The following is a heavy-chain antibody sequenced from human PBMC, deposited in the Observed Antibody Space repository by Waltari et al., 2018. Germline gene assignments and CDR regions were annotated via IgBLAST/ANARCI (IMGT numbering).Heavy chain of an antibody. J-gene: IGHJ3*01. D-gene: IGHD1-1*01. Sequence: EMQLLESGGGLIQPGGSLRLSCTASGFAVNSYSLSWVRQTPGKGRGWGAVLGVSSNDPNYTDAVKGRFTISRDNSKSTLYLQMNSLTVEDTAVYYCAKDWVARNGIYDPFDLWGQGTLVMVSS. CDR3: AKDWVARNGIYDPFDL. CDR2: LGVSSNDP. V-gene: IGHV3-23*01. CDR1: GFAVNSYS.